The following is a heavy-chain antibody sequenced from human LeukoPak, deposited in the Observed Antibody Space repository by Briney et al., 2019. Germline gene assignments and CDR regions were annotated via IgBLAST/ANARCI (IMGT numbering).Heavy chain of an antibody. CDR2: ISAYNGNT. Sequence: ASVKVSCKASGYTFTSYGISWVRQAPGQGLEWMGWISAYNGNTNYAQKLQGRVTMTTDTSTSTAYMGLRSLRSDDTAVYYCARDFGYDILTGYDYWGQGTLVTVSS. D-gene: IGHD3-9*01. CDR3: ARDFGYDILTGYDY. CDR1: GYTFTSYG. J-gene: IGHJ4*02. V-gene: IGHV1-18*01.